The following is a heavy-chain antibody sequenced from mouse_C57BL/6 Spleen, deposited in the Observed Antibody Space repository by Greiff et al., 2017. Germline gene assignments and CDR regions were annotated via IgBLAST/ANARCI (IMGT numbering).Heavy chain of an antibody. J-gene: IGHJ3*01. D-gene: IGHD1-1*01. CDR3: ARDNYGSSYSFAY. CDR2: ISYDGSN. Sequence: ESGPGLVKPSQSLSLTCSVTGYSITSGYYWNWIRQFPGNKLEWMGYISYDGSNNYNPSLKNRISITRDTSKNQFLLKLNSVTTEDTATYYCARDNYGSSYSFAYWGQGTLVTVSA. CDR1: GYSITSGYY. V-gene: IGHV3-6*01.